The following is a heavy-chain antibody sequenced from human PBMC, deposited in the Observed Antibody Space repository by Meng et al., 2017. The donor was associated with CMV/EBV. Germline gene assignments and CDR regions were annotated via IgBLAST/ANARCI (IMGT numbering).Heavy chain of an antibody. CDR2: ISSSSSYI. D-gene: IGHD3-3*01. V-gene: IGHV3-21*01. Sequence: GESLKISCAASGFTFSSYSMNWVRQAPGKGLEWVSSISSSSSYIYYADSVKGRFTISRDNAKNSLYLQMNSLRAEDTAVYYCARQIFGVVRGMDVWAKGPRSPSP. J-gene: IGHJ6*02. CDR3: ARQIFGVVRGMDV. CDR1: GFTFSSYS.